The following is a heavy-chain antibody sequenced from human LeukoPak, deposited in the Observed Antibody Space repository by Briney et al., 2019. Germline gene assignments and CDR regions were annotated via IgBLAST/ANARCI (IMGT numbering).Heavy chain of an antibody. J-gene: IGHJ6*02. CDR3: ARTHGGTSFCHYGVDV. CDR1: GGSISSDAYF. D-gene: IGHD3-3*01. CDR2: IYYSGST. V-gene: IGHV4-31*03. Sequence: SETLSLTCSVSGGSISSDAYFWSWIRQHPGKGLEWIGYIYYSGSTYYNPSLKSRVTISVDTSKNQFSLKLTSVTAADTAVYYCARTHGGTSFCHYGVDVWGQGTTVTVSS.